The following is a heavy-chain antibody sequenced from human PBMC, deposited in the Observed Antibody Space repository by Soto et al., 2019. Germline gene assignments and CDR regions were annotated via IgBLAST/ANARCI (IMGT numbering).Heavy chain of an antibody. Sequence: PGGSLRLSCAASGFTFSKYAMSWVRQAPGKGLEWVSYISGSGRTIDYADSVKGRFTISRDNADKSLYLQMNSLGAEDTAIYYCARAPSAHDSFDLWGQGTLVTVSS. D-gene: IGHD5-12*01. CDR1: GFTFSKYA. CDR2: ISGSGRTI. V-gene: IGHV3-11*01. CDR3: ARAPSAHDSFDL. J-gene: IGHJ5*02.